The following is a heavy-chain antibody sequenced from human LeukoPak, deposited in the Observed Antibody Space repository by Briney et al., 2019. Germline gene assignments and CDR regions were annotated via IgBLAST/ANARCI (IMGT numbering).Heavy chain of an antibody. CDR1: GGSLSSYY. CDR2: IYYSGST. Sequence: LETLSLTCTDSGGSLSSYYWSWIRQPPGKGLEWIGYIYYSGSTNYNPSLKSRVTIPVHTSKKEFSLKLSSVTAADTAVYYCARDDSSGWSTGRDYYYGMDVWGQGTTVTVSS. D-gene: IGHD6-19*01. V-gene: IGHV4-59*01. CDR3: ARDDSSGWSTGRDYYYGMDV. J-gene: IGHJ6*02.